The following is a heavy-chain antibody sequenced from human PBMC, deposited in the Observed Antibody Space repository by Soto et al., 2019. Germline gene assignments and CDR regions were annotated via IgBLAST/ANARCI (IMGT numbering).Heavy chain of an antibody. CDR2: ISGSGTST. V-gene: IGHV3-23*01. CDR1: RLTFSSHG. D-gene: IGHD5-12*01. CDR3: ATGGRLRHNDN. J-gene: IGHJ4*02. Sequence: PGGSLRLSCAASRLTFSSHGMSWVRQAPGKGLEWVSNISGSGTSTYYADSVRGRFTISRDNSKNTLYLEMNSLRADDTAVYYCATGGRLRHNDNWGQGTLVTVSS.